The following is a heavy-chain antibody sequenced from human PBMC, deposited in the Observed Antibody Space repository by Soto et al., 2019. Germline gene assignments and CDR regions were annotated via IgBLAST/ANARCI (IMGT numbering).Heavy chain of an antibody. Sequence: QITLKESGPTLVKVTQTLTLTCTFSGFSLSTSGVGVAWSRQPPGKALEWLALIYWDDDNRYSSSLKSRLTITKVTSKIQVVLTMTDMDPVDTATYYCAHTLILRSTYYYGMDVWRQGTTVTVSS. D-gene: IGHD4-17*01. J-gene: IGHJ6*02. V-gene: IGHV2-5*02. CDR3: AHTLILRSTYYYGMDV. CDR2: IYWDDDN. CDR1: GFSLSTSGVG.